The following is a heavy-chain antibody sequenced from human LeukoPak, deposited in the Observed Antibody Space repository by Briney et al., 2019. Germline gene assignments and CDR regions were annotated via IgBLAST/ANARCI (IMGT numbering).Heavy chain of an antibody. CDR3: AKGHMYSSSWYGDYFDY. CDR1: GFTFSSYG. CDR2: ISYDGSNK. V-gene: IGHV3-30*18. D-gene: IGHD6-13*01. Sequence: PGRSLRLSCAASGFTFSSYGMHWVRQAPGKGLEWVAVISYDGSNKYYADSVKGRFTISRDNSKNTLYLQMNSLRAEDMAVYYCAKGHMYSSSWYGDYFDYWGQGTLVTVSS. J-gene: IGHJ4*02.